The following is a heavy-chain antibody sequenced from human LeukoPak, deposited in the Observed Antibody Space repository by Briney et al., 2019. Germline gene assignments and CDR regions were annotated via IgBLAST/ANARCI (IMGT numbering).Heavy chain of an antibody. CDR2: ITRDGGWT. D-gene: IGHD3-16*01. V-gene: IGHV3-43*01. CDR1: GFTFDEYT. CDR3: ATERFRYFDY. Sequence: PGGSLRLSCAASGFTFDEYTMHWVRQPPGKGLELVSLITRDGGWTYYADSVRGRFTISRDNSKNSLALQMNSLRTEDTPFYYCATERFRYFDYWGQGTLVTVSS. J-gene: IGHJ4*02.